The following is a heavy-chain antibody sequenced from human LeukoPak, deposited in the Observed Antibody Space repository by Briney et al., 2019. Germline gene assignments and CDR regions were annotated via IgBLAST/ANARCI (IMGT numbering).Heavy chain of an antibody. J-gene: IGHJ4*02. V-gene: IGHV3-30*18. CDR3: AKDPNGIAAAGNY. D-gene: IGHD6-13*01. CDR2: ISYDGSNK. CDR1: GFTFSSYG. Sequence: GGSLRLSCAASGFTFSSYGMHWVRQAPGKGLETVAVISYDGSNKYYADSVKGRFTISRDNSKNTLYLQMNSLRAEDTAVYYCAKDPNGIAAAGNYWGQGTLVTVSS.